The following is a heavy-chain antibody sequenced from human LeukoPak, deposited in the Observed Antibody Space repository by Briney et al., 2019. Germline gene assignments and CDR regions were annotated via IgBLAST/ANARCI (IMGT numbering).Heavy chain of an antibody. CDR3: ARVQTPIQLWTLAAGYFDY. Sequence: PGGSLRLSCAASGFTLSSYWMHWVRQAPGKGLVWVSRINSDGSSTSYADSVKGRFTISRDNAENTLYLQMNSLRAEDTAVYYCARVQTPIQLWTLAAGYFDYWGQGTLVTVSS. CDR1: GFTLSSYW. CDR2: INSDGSST. D-gene: IGHD5-18*01. V-gene: IGHV3-74*01. J-gene: IGHJ4*02.